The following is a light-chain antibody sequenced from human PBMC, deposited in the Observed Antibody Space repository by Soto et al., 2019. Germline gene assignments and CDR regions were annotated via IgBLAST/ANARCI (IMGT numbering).Light chain of an antibody. CDR1: SGDIGSYNR. CDR3: CSYAGSYTHVV. V-gene: IGLV2-14*01. J-gene: IGLJ2*01. Sequence: QSALTQPASVSGSPGQSITISCTGTSGDIGSYNRVSWYQQHPGKAPKLIIYEVTDRPSGVPDRFSGSKSGNTASLTISGLQAEDEADYYCCSYAGSYTHVVFGGGTQLTVL. CDR2: EVT.